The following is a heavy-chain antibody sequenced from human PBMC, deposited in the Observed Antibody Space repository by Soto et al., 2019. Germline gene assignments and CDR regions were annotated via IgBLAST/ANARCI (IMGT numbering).Heavy chain of an antibody. D-gene: IGHD6-19*01. CDR2: INHSGST. J-gene: IGHJ4*02. Sequence: QVQLQQWGAGLLKPSETLSLTCAVYGGSFSDFYWTWIRQPPGKGLEWIGEINHSGSTNYNPSLKGRVAISVATSKTQFSLNLTSVTAADTAVYYCGPRGAVADPRGYWGQGTLVTVSS. CDR1: GGSFSDFY. CDR3: GPRGAVADPRGY. V-gene: IGHV4-34*01.